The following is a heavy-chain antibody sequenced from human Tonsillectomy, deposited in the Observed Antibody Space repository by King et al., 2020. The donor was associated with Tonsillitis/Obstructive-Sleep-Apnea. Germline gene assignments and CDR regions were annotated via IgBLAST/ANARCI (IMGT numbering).Heavy chain of an antibody. CDR3: SRRIVGGPDWFGP. D-gene: IGHD3-22*01. CDR2: ISWDDDR. Sequence: TLKESGPTLVKPTETLTLTCTFSGFSLNTYGVRVGWIRQPPGKALEWLAIISWDDDRHYSPSLNNRLTITRDTSKNQVVLKMTDMDPVDTGTYYCSRRIVGGPDWFGPWGQGILVTVSS. J-gene: IGHJ5*02. CDR1: GFSLNTYGVR. V-gene: IGHV2-5*02.